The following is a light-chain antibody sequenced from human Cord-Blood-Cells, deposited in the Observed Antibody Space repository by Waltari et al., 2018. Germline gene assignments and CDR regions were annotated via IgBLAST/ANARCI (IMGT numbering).Light chain of an antibody. Sequence: QSALTQPASVSGSPGQSITISCTGTSSYVGCSNLVSRYQQHPGKAPKLMIYEGSKRPSGVSNRFSGSKSGNTASLTISGLQAEDEADYYCCSYAGSSTFYVFGTGTKVTVL. V-gene: IGLV2-23*01. CDR3: CSYAGSSTFYV. CDR2: EGS. J-gene: IGLJ1*01. CDR1: SSYVGCSNL.